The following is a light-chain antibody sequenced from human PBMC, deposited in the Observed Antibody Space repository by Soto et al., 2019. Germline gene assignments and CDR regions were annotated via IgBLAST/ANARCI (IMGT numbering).Light chain of an antibody. J-gene: IGKJ1*01. CDR1: QSVSSNY. Sequence: DIVLTQSPGTLSLSPGERATLSCRASQSVSSNYLAWYQQKPGQAPRLLIHGASTRATGIPARFSGSGSGTEFTLTITRLEPEDFAVYYCQQYGGSPRTFGQGTKVDIK. V-gene: IGKV3-20*01. CDR2: GAS. CDR3: QQYGGSPRT.